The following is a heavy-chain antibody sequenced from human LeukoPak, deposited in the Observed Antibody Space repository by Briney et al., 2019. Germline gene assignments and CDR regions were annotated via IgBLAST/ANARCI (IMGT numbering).Heavy chain of an antibody. CDR1: GFTFSSHW. CDR3: AKYFYDGSGTHYFDY. Sequence: GGSLRLSCAASGFTFSSHWMSWVRQAPGKGLEWVGNIKPDGSEKYYVDSLKGRFIISRDNAKNSPYLQMNSLRAEDVAVYYCAKYFYDGSGTHYFDYWGQGTPVTVSS. D-gene: IGHD3-22*01. J-gene: IGHJ4*02. CDR2: IKPDGSEK. V-gene: IGHV3-7*01.